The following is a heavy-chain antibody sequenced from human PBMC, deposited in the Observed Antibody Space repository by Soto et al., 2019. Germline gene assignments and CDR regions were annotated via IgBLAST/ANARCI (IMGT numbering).Heavy chain of an antibody. V-gene: IGHV3-21*01. J-gene: IGHJ4*02. Sequence: EVQLVESGGGLAKPGGSLTLSCAASRFAFRSYNMNWVRQAPGKGLEWVASISSGSSNIYYADSVKGRFTISRDNAKNSLFLQMDSLRAEDSAVYYCASATVVAATFDFWGQGTLVTVSS. CDR3: ASATVVAATFDF. D-gene: IGHD2-15*01. CDR1: RFAFRSYN. CDR2: ISSGSSNI.